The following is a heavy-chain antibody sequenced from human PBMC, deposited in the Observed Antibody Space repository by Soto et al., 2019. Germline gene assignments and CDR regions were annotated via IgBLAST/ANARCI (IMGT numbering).Heavy chain of an antibody. Sequence: SETLSLTCTVSGGSISSDYWCWIWQPPGKGLEWIGYIYYSGSTNYNPSLKSRVTISVDTSKNQFSLKLSSVTAAETAVYYCARGGYSYGVFDYWGQGTLVTVSS. J-gene: IGHJ4*02. D-gene: IGHD5-18*01. CDR3: ARGGYSYGVFDY. CDR1: GGSISSDY. V-gene: IGHV4-59*01. CDR2: IYYSGST.